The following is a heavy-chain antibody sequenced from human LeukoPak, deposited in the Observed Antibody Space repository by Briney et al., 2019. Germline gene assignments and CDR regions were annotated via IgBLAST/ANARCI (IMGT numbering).Heavy chain of an antibody. Sequence: GGSLRLSCATSGFTFSSYGMSWVRQAPGKGLEWVSGISGSGTSTNYADSVKGRFTISRDNSKNTLYLQMNSLRAEDTAVYYCTKGSAYYFDYWGQGTLVTVSS. CDR1: GFTFSSYG. J-gene: IGHJ4*02. CDR3: TKGSAYYFDY. V-gene: IGHV3-23*01. CDR2: ISGSGTST. D-gene: IGHD3-3*01.